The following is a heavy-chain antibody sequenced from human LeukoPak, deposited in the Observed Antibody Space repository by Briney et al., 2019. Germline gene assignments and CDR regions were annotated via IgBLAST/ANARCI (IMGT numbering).Heavy chain of an antibody. J-gene: IGHJ2*01. D-gene: IGHD6-13*01. CDR3: ARVYYSSSYDYWYFDL. V-gene: IGHV4-59*01. Sequence: SETLSLTCTVSGGYIRSYYWSWIRHPPGKGLEWIGYIYYSGSTNYNPSLKSRVTISVDTSKKQLSLKLSSVTAADTAVYYCARVYYSSSYDYWYFDLWGRGTLVTASS. CDR2: IYYSGST. CDR1: GGYIRSYY.